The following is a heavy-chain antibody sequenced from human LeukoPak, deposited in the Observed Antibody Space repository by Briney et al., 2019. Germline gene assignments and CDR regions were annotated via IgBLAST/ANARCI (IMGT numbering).Heavy chain of an antibody. CDR1: GFTFSSYS. V-gene: IGHV3-21*01. J-gene: IGHJ4*02. CDR3: ARPLYGSGSYCFDY. Sequence: GGSLRLSCAASGFTFSSYSMNWVRQAPGKGLEWVSSISSSSSYIYYADSVKGRFTISRDNAKNSLYQQMNSLRAENTAVYYCARPLYGSGSYCFDYWGQGTLVTVSS. CDR2: ISSSSSYI. D-gene: IGHD3-10*01.